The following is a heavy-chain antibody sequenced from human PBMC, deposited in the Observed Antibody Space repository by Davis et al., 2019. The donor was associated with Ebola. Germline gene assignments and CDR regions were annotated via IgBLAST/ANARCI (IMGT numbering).Heavy chain of an antibody. CDR2: ISGAGGST. Sequence: PGGSLRLSCAASGFTFSSYGMSWVRQAPGKGLEWVSAISGAGGSTYYADSVKGRFTISRDNSKNTLYLQMNSLRAEDTALYYCAKDYDVSGSNFYYYGMDVWGQGTTVTVSS. J-gene: IGHJ6*02. CDR1: GFTFSSYG. D-gene: IGHD3-10*01. CDR3: AKDYDVSGSNFYYYGMDV. V-gene: IGHV3-23*01.